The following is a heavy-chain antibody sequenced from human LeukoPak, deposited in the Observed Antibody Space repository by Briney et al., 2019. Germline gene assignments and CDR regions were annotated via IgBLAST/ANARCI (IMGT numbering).Heavy chain of an antibody. V-gene: IGHV3-48*04. J-gene: IGHJ4*02. CDR3: ARVNGDYDYYFDY. D-gene: IGHD4-17*01. Sequence: GGSLRLSCAASGFTFSSYRMNWVRQAPGKGLEWVSYISSSSSTIYYADSVKGRFTISRDNAKSSLYLQMNSLRAEDTAVYYCARVNGDYDYYFDYWGQGTLVTVSS. CDR2: ISSSSSTI. CDR1: GFTFSSYR.